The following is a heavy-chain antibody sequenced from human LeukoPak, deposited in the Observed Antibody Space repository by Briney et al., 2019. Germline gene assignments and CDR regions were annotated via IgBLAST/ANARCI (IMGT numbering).Heavy chain of an antibody. Sequence: GGSLRLSCADSGFTFSSYAMSWVRQAPGKGLEWVSAISGSGGSTYYADSVKGRFTISRDNSKNTLYLQMNSLRAEDTAVYYCAKDRYYYDSSGTFDYWGQGTLVTVSS. CDR1: GFTFSSYA. D-gene: IGHD3-22*01. CDR3: AKDRYYYDSSGTFDY. J-gene: IGHJ4*02. CDR2: ISGSGGST. V-gene: IGHV3-23*01.